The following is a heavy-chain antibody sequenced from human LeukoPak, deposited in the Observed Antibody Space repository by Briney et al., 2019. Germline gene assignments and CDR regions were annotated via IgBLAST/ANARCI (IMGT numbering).Heavy chain of an antibody. J-gene: IGHJ4*02. D-gene: IGHD6-13*01. CDR2: ISSSSSTI. CDR3: ARDGEQQLVRELIQSYFDY. Sequence: PGGSLRLSCAASGFTFSSYSMNWVRQAPGKGLEWVSYISSSSSTIYYADSVKGRFTISRDNAKNSLYLQMNSLRAEDTAVYYCARDGEQQLVRELIQSYFDYWGQGTLVTVSS. V-gene: IGHV3-48*01. CDR1: GFTFSSYS.